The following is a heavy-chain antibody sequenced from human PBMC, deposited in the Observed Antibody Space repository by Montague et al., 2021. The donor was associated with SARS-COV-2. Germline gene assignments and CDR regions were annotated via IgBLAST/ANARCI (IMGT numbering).Heavy chain of an antibody. Sequence: SETLSLTCTVSGASINIGTYYWTWIPQSPGKPLEWVGYNHDSGTTNSTLSMQSRVTILEDTSRNQLSLNLNSVTAADTAVYCCARGRCSGGFCYYGVAFAGWGQGTMVTVS. D-gene: IGHD2-15*01. CDR2: NHDSGTT. J-gene: IGHJ3*01. V-gene: IGHV4-61*01. CDR3: ARGRCSGGFCYYGVAFAG. CDR1: GASINIGTYY.